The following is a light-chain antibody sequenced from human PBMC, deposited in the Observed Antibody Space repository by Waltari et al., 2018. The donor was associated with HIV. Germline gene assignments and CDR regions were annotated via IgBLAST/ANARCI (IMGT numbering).Light chain of an antibody. Sequence: QSVLTQAPSASGTPGQRVTISCSGSSSNIETNTVTLYQQLPGTAPKLLIYSSNQRPSGVPARFSGSKSGTSASLAISGLQSEDEADYFCCSYAGTYTYVLFGGGTKLTVL. J-gene: IGLJ3*02. CDR2: SSN. V-gene: IGLV1-44*01. CDR3: CSYAGTYTYVL. CDR1: SSNIETNT.